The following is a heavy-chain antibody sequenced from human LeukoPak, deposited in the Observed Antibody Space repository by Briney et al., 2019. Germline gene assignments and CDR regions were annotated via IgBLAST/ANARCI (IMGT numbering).Heavy chain of an antibody. CDR2: AWYDGSNK. J-gene: IGHJ4*02. D-gene: IGHD5-18*01. Sequence: PGRSLRLSCAASGFTFINYGMHWVRRAPGKGLEWVAVAWYDGSNKYYADSVKGRFTISRDNSKNKLYLQMNGLRDEDTAVYYCAKDRDTAMEIEYWGQGTLVTVSS. V-gene: IGHV3-33*06. CDR1: GFTFINYG. CDR3: AKDRDTAMEIEY.